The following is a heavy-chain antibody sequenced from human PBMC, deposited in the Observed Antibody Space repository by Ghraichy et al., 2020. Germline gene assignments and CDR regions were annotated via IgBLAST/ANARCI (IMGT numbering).Heavy chain of an antibody. V-gene: IGHV3-23*01. CDR1: GFTFSSYA. Sequence: GGSRRLSCAASGFTFSSYAMSWVRQAPGKGLEWVSAISGSGGSTYYADSVKGRFTISRDNSKNTLYLQMNSLRAEDTAVYYCAKDLPITMVRGVMYGYFDYWGQGTLVTVSS. CDR3: AKDLPITMVRGVMYGYFDY. J-gene: IGHJ4*02. CDR2: ISGSGGST. D-gene: IGHD3-10*01.